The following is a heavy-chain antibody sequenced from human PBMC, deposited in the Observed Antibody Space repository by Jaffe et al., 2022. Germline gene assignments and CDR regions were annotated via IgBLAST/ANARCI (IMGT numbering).Heavy chain of an antibody. V-gene: IGHV4-38-2*01. Sequence: QVQLQESGPGLVKPSETLSLTCAVSGYSITSGYYWAWIRQPPGKGLEWIGSIYHSGSTYSNPSLKSRVTISVDTSKNQFSLNLSSVTAADTAVYFCARQMRRDILTGYFNALGGMDVWGKGTTVTVSS. CDR1: GYSITSGYY. D-gene: IGHD3-9*01. CDR2: IYHSGST. J-gene: IGHJ6*03. CDR3: ARQMRRDILTGYFNALGGMDV.